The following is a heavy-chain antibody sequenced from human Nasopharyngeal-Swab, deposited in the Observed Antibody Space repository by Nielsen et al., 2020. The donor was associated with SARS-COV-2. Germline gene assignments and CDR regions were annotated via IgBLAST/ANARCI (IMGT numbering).Heavy chain of an antibody. J-gene: IGHJ4*02. CDR3: ARGSLFLDY. CDR2: INHSGST. D-gene: IGHD2-21*01. Sequence: GSLRLSCTVSGGSISSSSYYWGWIRQPPGKGLEWIGEINHSGSTNYNPSLKSRVTISVDTSKNQFSLKLSSVTAADTAVYYCARGSLFLDYWGQGTLVTVSS. V-gene: IGHV4-39*07. CDR1: GGSISSSSYY.